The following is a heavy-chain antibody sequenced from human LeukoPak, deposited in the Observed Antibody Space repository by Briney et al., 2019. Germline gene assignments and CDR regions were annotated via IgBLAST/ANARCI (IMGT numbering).Heavy chain of an antibody. CDR1: GFTFSSYS. J-gene: IGHJ4*02. V-gene: IGHV3-21*01. Sequence: GGSLRLSCAASGFTFSSYSMNWVRQAPGKGLEWVSSISSSSSYIYYADSVKGRFTISRDNAKNSLNLQMNSLRAEDTAVYYCARVHDSSGYYFGRGQGTLVTVSS. D-gene: IGHD3-22*01. CDR3: ARVHDSSGYYFG. CDR2: ISSSSSYI.